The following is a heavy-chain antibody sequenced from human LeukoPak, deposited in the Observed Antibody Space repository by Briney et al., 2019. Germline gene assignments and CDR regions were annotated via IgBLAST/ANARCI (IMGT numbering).Heavy chain of an antibody. Sequence: PSETLSLTCTVSSGSISSGAYYWGWIRQPPGKGLEWIGTIHYSGKTYYNPSLKSRITISIDTSKKQFALKLSSVTAADTAVYYCARRGRITIFGVVSHAIPSFDPWGQGTLVTVSS. V-gene: IGHV4-39*06. J-gene: IGHJ5*02. D-gene: IGHD3-3*01. CDR1: SGSISSGAYY. CDR3: ARRGRITIFGVVSHAIPSFDP. CDR2: IHYSGKT.